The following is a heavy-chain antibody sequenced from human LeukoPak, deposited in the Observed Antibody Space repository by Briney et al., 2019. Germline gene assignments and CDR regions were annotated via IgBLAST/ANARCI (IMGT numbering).Heavy chain of an antibody. CDR3: ARDDNWNYFGGEGVDY. J-gene: IGHJ4*02. V-gene: IGHV3-30*19. Sequence: PGGSLRLSCAASGFTFSSYGMHWVRQAPGKGLEWVAVISYDGSNKYYADSVKGRFTISRDNSKNTLYLQMNSLRAEDTAVYYCARDDNWNYFGGEGVDYWGQGTLVTVSS. D-gene: IGHD1-7*01. CDR1: GFTFSSYG. CDR2: ISYDGSNK.